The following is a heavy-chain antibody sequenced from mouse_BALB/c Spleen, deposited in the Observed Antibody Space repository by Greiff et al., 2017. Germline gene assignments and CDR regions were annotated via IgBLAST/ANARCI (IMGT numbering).Heavy chain of an antibody. V-gene: IGHV2-4-1*01. D-gene: IGHD1-1*02. CDR3: ARSPLWLWYFDV. CDR2: IWSGGST. Sequence: QVQLKQSGPGLVQPSQSLSITCTVSGFSLTSYGVHWVRQSPGKGLEWLGVIWSGGSTDYNAAFISRLSISKDNSKSQVFFKMNSLQADDTAIYYCARSPLWLWYFDVWGAGTTVTVSS. J-gene: IGHJ1*01. CDR1: GFSLTSYG.